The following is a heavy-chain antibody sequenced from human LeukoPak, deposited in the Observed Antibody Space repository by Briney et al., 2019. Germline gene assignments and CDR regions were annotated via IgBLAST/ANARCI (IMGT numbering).Heavy chain of an antibody. CDR2: IYYSGST. CDR3: ASRTGSTGPFDI. J-gene: IGHJ3*02. Sequence: NPSETLSLTCTVSGGSIRSSNYYWGWIRQPPGKGLEWIGSIYYSGSTYYNPSLKSRVTISVDTSKNQFSLKLSSVTAADTAVYYCASRTGSTGPFDIWGQGTTVTVSS. V-gene: IGHV4-39*07. D-gene: IGHD3-9*01. CDR1: GGSIRSSNYY.